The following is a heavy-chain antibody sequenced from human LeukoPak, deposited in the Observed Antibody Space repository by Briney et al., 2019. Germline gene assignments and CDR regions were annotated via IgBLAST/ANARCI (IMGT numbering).Heavy chain of an antibody. J-gene: IGHJ6*03. CDR2: IYSGGST. CDR3: ARPSFDYSSSGYYYYMDV. D-gene: IGHD6-6*01. Sequence: GGSLRLSCAASGFTVSSNYMSWVRQAPGKGLEWVSVIYSGGSTYYADSVKGRFTISRDNSKNTLYLEMNSLRAEDTAVYYCARPSFDYSSSGYYYYMDVWGKGTTVTVSS. V-gene: IGHV3-66*01. CDR1: GFTVSSNY.